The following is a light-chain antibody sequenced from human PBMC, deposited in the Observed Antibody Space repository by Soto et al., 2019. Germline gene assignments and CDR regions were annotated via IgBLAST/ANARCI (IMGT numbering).Light chain of an antibody. CDR1: SSDIGGYDY. J-gene: IGLJ1*01. V-gene: IGLV2-8*01. Sequence: QSALTQPPSTSGSPGQSVTISCTGTSSDIGGYDYVSWYQQHPGKAPKVMIYDVNKRPSGVPDRFSGSKSGNTASLTVSGLQAEDEADYSCSSHAGSNTAFVVGTGTKLTVL. CDR2: DVN. CDR3: SSHAGSNTAFV.